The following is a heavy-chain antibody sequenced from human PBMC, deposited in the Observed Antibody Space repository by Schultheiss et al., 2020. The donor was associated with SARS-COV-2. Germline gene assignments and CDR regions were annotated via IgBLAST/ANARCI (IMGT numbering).Heavy chain of an antibody. CDR1: GGSISSSSYY. V-gene: IGHV4-39*01. J-gene: IGHJ4*02. CDR2: IYYSGST. Sequence: SETLSLTCTVSGGSISSSSYYWGWIRQPPGKGLEWIGSIYYSGSTYYNPSLKSRVTISVDTSKNQFSLKLSSVTAADTAVYYCARVQGLQLTVDYWGQGTLVTVSS. CDR3: ARVQGLQLTVDY. D-gene: IGHD1-1*01.